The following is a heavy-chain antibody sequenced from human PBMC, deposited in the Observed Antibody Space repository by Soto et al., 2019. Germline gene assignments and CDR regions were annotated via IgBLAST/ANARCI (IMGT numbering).Heavy chain of an antibody. CDR2: ISASGVST. CDR1: GFTFSNYV. Sequence: EVQLLDSGGGLVQPGGSLRLSCAASGFTFSNYVMTWVRQAPGKGLDCVSAISASGVSTYYAYSVKGRFTIFRDIYKNSMILQISSLGAEDTAVYYCANCPVGGGYGLEYWGQGTLVIVSS. V-gene: IGHV3-23*01. J-gene: IGHJ4*02. D-gene: IGHD5-12*01. CDR3: ANCPVGGGYGLEY.